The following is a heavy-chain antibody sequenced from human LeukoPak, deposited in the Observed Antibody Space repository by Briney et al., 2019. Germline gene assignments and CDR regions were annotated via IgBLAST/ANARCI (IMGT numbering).Heavy chain of an antibody. CDR1: NDPISSDYF. J-gene: IGHJ6*03. Sequence: PSEPLSLTCTVSNDPISSDYFWAWIRQAPGKGLDYLGSVSHSGDTFYNPSLKTRVSISVDTSNNLFSLKLTSVTAPDTAIYYCAREREYYYMDVWGKGTTVSVSS. CDR2: VSHSGDT. CDR3: AREREYYYMDV. V-gene: IGHV4-38-2*02.